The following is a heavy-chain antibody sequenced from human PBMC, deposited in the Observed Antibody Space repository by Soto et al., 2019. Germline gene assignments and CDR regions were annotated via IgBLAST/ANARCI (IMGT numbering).Heavy chain of an antibody. J-gene: IGHJ5*02. Sequence: PSATLSLTCTVSGGSVSSSYWSWIRPPAGEGLEWIGRIYSSGTTNYNPSLTSRVTMSVDTSKNQFSLKLSSVTAADTAVYYCARESRSDCRKTNCYSWFDPWAQGTLVTVSA. CDR1: GGSVSSSY. CDR3: ARESRSDCRKTNCYSWFDP. CDR2: IYSSGTT. V-gene: IGHV4-4*07. D-gene: IGHD2-2*01.